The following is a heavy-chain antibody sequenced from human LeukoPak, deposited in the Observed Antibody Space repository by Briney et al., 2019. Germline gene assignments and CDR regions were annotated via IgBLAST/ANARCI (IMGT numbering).Heavy chain of an antibody. CDR1: GFTFSSYA. V-gene: IGHV3-30-3*01. CDR2: ISYDGSNK. CDR3: AKGPDPYYYYMDV. J-gene: IGHJ6*03. Sequence: GGSLRLSCAASGFTFSSYAMHWVRQAPGKGLEWVAVISYDGSNKYYADSVKGRFTISRDNSKNTLYLQMNSLRAEDTAVYYCAKGPDPYYYYMDVWGKGTTVTVSS.